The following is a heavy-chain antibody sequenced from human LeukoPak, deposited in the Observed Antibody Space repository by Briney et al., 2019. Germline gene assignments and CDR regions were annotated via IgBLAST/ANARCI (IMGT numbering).Heavy chain of an antibody. CDR3: ARHHDYNVDHFDY. J-gene: IGHJ4*01. V-gene: IGHV4-39*01. Sequence: SETLSLTCTVSGGSISISSDYWGWIRQPPGKGLEWIGTIYYTGSTYYNPSLKSRVAMSVDTSKNQFSLKVNSVTAADTAVYYCARHHDYNVDHFDYWGQGTLVTVSS. CDR1: GGSISISSDY. CDR2: IYYTGST. D-gene: IGHD5-24*01.